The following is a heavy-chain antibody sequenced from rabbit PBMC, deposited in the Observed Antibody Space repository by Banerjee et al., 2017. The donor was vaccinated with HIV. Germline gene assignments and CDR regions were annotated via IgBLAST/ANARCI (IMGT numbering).Heavy chain of an antibody. CDR1: GFSFSSYYH. J-gene: IGHJ4*01. Sequence: QSLEESGGDLVQPEGSLTLTCTASGFSFSSYYHMCWVRQAPGKGLEWIGCIGTGDDSTYYASWAKGRFTISKTSSTTVTLQMTSLTAADTATYFCARDGSSSDYSVFNLWGQGTLVTVS. CDR2: IGTGDDST. D-gene: IGHD1-1*01. V-gene: IGHV1S40*01. CDR3: ARDGSSSDYSVFNL.